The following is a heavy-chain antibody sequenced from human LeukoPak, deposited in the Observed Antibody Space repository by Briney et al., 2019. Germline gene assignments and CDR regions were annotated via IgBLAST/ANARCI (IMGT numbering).Heavy chain of an antibody. CDR3: ARQHYGNAFDI. D-gene: IGHD3-10*01. CDR1: GGSISSYY. V-gene: IGHV4-59*08. Sequence: SETLSLTCTVSGGSISSYYWSWIRQPPGKGLEWIGYIYYSGSTNYNPSLKSRVTISVDTSKNQFSLKLSSGTAADTAVYYCARQHYGNAFDIWGQGTMVTVSS. CDR2: IYYSGST. J-gene: IGHJ3*02.